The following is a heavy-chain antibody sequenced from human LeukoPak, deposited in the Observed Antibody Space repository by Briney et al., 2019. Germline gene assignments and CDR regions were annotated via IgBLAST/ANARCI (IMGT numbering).Heavy chain of an antibody. D-gene: IGHD3-10*01. Sequence: PGGSLRLSCAASGFTFSSYAMSWVRQAPGKGLEWVSTISDSRGDTNYAASVKGRSTISRDNYKNTLYLQMSSLRVDDTAVYYCAKDRNSFGSGGSDYWGQGTLVTVSS. CDR3: AKDRNSFGSGGSDY. CDR2: ISDSRGDT. CDR1: GFTFSSYA. J-gene: IGHJ4*02. V-gene: IGHV3-23*01.